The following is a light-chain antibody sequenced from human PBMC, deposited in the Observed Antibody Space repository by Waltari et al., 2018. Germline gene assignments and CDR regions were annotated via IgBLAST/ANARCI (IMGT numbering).Light chain of an antibody. CDR1: SSDIGSNY. V-gene: IGLV1-47*01. Sequence: QSVLTQPPSASGAPGQRVTISCSGSSSDIGSNYVYWFQQIPGTAPKLLSYRNNRRPPGVPDRFSGSKSGTSASLAISGLRSEDETDYYCAAWDDNLRLWVFGGGTMLTVL. CDR3: AAWDDNLRLWV. J-gene: IGLJ3*02. CDR2: RNN.